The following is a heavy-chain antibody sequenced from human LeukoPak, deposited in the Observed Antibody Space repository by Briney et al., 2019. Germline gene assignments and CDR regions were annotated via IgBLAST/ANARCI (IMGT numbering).Heavy chain of an antibody. CDR1: GYSFTSYW. CDR3: AGRAPYGYYFDY. D-gene: IGHD3-16*01. Sequence: GASLKISFKGAGYSFTSYWIGWVRQLPGKGVEGVGIIYPGDADTRYSPSFQGQVTISADNSNSTAYLQWCSLKASDTAMYDCAGRAPYGYYFDYWGQGTLVTVSS. V-gene: IGHV5-51*01. J-gene: IGHJ4*02. CDR2: IYPGDADT.